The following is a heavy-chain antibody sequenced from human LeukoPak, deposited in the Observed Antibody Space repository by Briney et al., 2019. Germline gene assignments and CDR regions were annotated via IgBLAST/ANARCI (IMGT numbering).Heavy chain of an antibody. CDR3: ARHSTPYCSGGSCYENWFDP. V-gene: IGHV4-34*01. J-gene: IGHJ5*02. Sequence: LRLSCAASGFTFSSYGMSWIRQPPGKGLEWIGEINHSGSTNYNPSLKSRVTISVDTSKNQFSLKLSSVTAADTAVYYCARHSTPYCSGGSCYENWFDPWGQGTLVTVSS. CDR1: GFTFSSYG. CDR2: INHSGST. D-gene: IGHD2-15*01.